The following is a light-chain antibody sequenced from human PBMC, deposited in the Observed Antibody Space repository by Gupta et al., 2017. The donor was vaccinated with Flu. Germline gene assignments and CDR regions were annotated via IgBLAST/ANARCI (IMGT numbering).Light chain of an antibody. Sequence: GGRVTITCRASQSISSLLAWYQQKPGEAPKFLIYQASSLESGVPSRFSGSGSGTEFTLTISSLQPDDFATYYCQQYHSYPPTFGGGTKVEIK. V-gene: IGKV1-5*03. CDR3: QQYHSYPPT. J-gene: IGKJ4*01. CDR1: QSISSL. CDR2: QAS.